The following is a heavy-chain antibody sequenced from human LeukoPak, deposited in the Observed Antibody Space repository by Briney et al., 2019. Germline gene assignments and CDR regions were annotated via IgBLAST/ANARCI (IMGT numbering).Heavy chain of an antibody. CDR2: IYYSGST. Sequence: PSQTLSLTCTVSGGSISSGDYYWSWIRQPPGKGLEWIGYIYYSGSTYYNPSLKSRVTISVDTSKNQFSLKLSSVTAADTAVYYWARDRSGPGSSPPRYSSSWYRSGFDPWGQGTLVTVSS. CDR1: GGSISSGDYY. CDR3: ARDRSGPGSSPPRYSSSWYRSGFDP. D-gene: IGHD6-13*01. V-gene: IGHV4-30-4*08. J-gene: IGHJ5*02.